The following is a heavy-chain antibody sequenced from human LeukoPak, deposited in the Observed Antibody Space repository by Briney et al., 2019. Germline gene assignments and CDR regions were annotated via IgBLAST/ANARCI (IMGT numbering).Heavy chain of an antibody. J-gene: IGHJ5*02. CDR2: IYTSGNT. V-gene: IGHV4-4*09. D-gene: IGHD3-10*01. Sequence: PSETLSLTCTVSGGSFNSFFWSRVRQPPGKGLEWIGYIYTSGNTYYSPSLKSRVTISLDTSKNQLSLRLISVTAADTAVYYCARRGTWFDPWGQGTLVTVSS. CDR3: ARRGTWFDP. CDR1: GGSFNSFF.